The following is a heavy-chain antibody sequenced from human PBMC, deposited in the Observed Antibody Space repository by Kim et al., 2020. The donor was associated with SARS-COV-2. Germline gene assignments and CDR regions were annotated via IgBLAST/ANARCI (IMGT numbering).Heavy chain of an antibody. V-gene: IGHV1-2*02. CDR2: INPNSGDT. D-gene: IGHD6-6*01. CDR1: GYTFTDYY. Sequence: ASVKVSCKASGYTFTDYYMHWVRQAPGQGLEWMGWINPNSGDTDYAQIFQGRVTMTRDTSISTAYMELSRLRSDDTAVYYCARGGNITARPFDYWGQGTLVTVSS. CDR3: ARGGNITARPFDY. J-gene: IGHJ4*02.